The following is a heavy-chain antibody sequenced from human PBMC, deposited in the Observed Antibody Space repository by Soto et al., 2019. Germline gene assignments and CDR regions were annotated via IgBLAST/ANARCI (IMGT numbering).Heavy chain of an antibody. D-gene: IGHD6-13*01. Sequence: SVKVSCKASGGTFSCYTICWVRQAPGQGLEWMGRIIPILGIANYAQKFQGRVTITADKSTSTAYMELSSLRSEDTAVYYCAITAAGRTRYDYWGQGTLVTVSS. CDR3: AITAAGRTRYDY. V-gene: IGHV1-69*02. J-gene: IGHJ4*02. CDR2: IIPILGIA. CDR1: GGTFSCYT.